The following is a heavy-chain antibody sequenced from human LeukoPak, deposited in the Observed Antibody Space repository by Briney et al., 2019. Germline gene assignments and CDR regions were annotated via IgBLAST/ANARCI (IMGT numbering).Heavy chain of an antibody. CDR2: IYYSGYP. V-gene: IGHV4-59*11. D-gene: IGHD2-2*01. Sequence: SETLSLTCTVSGGSISSHYWTWIRQPPGKGLEWIAYIYYSGYPNYNPSLKSRVTISVDRSKNQFSLKLSSVTAADTAVYYCAGTRLYCSSTSCLFDYWGQGTLVTVSS. CDR3: AGTRLYCSSTSCLFDY. CDR1: GGSISSHY. J-gene: IGHJ4*02.